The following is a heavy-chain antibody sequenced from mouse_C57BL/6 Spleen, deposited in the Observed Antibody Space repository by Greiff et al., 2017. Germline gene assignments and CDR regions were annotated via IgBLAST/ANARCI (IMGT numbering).Heavy chain of an antibody. V-gene: IGHV2-2*01. CDR2: IWSGGST. J-gene: IGHJ4*01. Sequence: VQLKESGPGLVQPSQSLSITCTASGFSFTSYGVHWVRQSPGKGLEWLGVIWSGGSTDYNAAFISSLSISKKNSKRQVLFKMSSLPADDTTIYYCARKGTYYAMDYWGQGTSVTVSS. CDR1: GFSFTSYG. CDR3: ARKGTYYAMDY.